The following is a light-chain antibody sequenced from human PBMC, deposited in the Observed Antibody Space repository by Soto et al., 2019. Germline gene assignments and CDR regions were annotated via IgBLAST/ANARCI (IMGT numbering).Light chain of an antibody. Sequence: EIVMTQSPATLSMSPGGRVTLSCRASQSVSSSLAWNQQKPGQAPRLLIYGASTRATGVPDRFSGSGSGTEFTLTISSLQSEDFAVYYCQQYNKWPWTFGQGTKVEIK. CDR2: GAS. CDR1: QSVSSS. J-gene: IGKJ1*01. V-gene: IGKV3-15*01. CDR3: QQYNKWPWT.